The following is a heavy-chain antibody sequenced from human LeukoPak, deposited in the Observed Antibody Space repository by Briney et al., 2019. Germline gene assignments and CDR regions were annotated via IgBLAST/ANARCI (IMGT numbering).Heavy chain of an antibody. V-gene: IGHV3-66*01. D-gene: IGHD3-22*01. CDR2: IYSGGST. Sequence: GSLRLSCAASGFTVSSNYMSWVRQAPGKGLEWVSVIYSGGSTYYADSVKGRFTISRDNSKNTLYLQMNSLRAEDTAVYYCARENDKTSSPDAFDIWGQGTMVTVSS. CDR1: GFTVSSNY. J-gene: IGHJ3*02. CDR3: ARENDKTSSPDAFDI.